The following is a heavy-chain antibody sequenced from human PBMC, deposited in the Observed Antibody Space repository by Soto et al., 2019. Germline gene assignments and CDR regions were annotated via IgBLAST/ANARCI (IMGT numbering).Heavy chain of an antibody. CDR3: ARHLSSSSYSYWYFVL. D-gene: IGHD6-6*01. CDR2: IYSGGTT. J-gene: IGHJ2*01. CDR1: GFTVSSKF. V-gene: IGHV3-66*04. Sequence: EVQLVESGGGLVQPGGSLRLSCAASGFTVSSKFMSWVRQAPGKGLVWVSVIYSGGTTYYADSVKGRFTISRDNSKNTLNLQINSLTCEGTALYFCARHLSSSSYSYWYFVLWRRGTLFTVPS.